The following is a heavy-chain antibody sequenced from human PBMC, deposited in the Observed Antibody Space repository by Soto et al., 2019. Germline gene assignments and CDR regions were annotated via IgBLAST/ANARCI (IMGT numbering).Heavy chain of an antibody. V-gene: IGHV1-2*04. Sequence: ASVKVSCKASGYTFTGYYMHWVRQAPGQGLEWMGWINPNSGGTNYAQKFQGWVTMTRDTSISTAYMELSRLRSDDTAVYYCARGKEVVDVLRFLEWVNWFDPWGQGTLVTVSS. CDR3: ARGKEVVDVLRFLEWVNWFDP. D-gene: IGHD3-3*01. CDR2: INPNSGGT. J-gene: IGHJ5*02. CDR1: GYTFTGYY.